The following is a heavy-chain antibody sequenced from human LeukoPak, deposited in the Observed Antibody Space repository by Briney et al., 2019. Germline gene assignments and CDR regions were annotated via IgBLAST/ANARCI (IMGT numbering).Heavy chain of an antibody. CDR2: IYYSGST. Sequence: SETLSLTCTVSGGSISSYYWSRIRQPPGKGLEWIGYIYYSGSTNYNPSLKSRVTISVDTSKNQFSLKLSSVTAADTAVYYCARVTAEDYFDYWGQGTLVTVSS. J-gene: IGHJ4*02. CDR1: GGSISSYY. V-gene: IGHV4-59*01. CDR3: ARVTAEDYFDY. D-gene: IGHD3-16*01.